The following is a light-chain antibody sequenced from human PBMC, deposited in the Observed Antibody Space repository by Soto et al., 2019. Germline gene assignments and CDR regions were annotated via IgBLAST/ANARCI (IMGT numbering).Light chain of an antibody. CDR3: CSYAGTYTV. V-gene: IGLV2-11*01. J-gene: IGLJ2*01. CDR2: DVN. CDR1: SSDVGGYNF. Sequence: QSALTQPRSVSGSPGQSVTISCTGTSSDVGGYNFVSWYQQHPGKAPKFMIFDVNQRPSGVPDRFSGSKSGNTASLTISGLQAEDEADYYCCSYAGTYTVFGGGTKVTVL.